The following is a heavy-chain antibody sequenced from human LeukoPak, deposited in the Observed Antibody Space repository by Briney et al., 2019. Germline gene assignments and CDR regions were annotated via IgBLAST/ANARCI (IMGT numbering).Heavy chain of an antibody. CDR1: GGSLCSYY. J-gene: IGHJ4*02. CDR2: IYYSGTT. D-gene: IGHD1-1*01. CDR3: ARGQDWKSTTFDY. V-gene: IGHV4-59*01. Sequence: SETLSLTCTVSGGSLCSYYCNWIRPPPGEGLGWIGYIYYSGTTNYNPALKSRVTISVDTSKRQFSLKLNSVTAADTAVYYCARGQDWKSTTFDYWGQGTLVTVSS.